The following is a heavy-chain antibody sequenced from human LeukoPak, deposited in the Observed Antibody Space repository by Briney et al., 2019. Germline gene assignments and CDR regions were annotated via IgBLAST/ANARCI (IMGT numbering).Heavy chain of an antibody. CDR1: GGSISSYY. CDR3: ARRRGSSSDFDY. CDR2: IYYSGST. J-gene: IGHJ4*02. D-gene: IGHD6-6*01. V-gene: IGHV4-59*01. Sequence: SETLSLTCTVSGGSISSYYWSWIRQPPGKGLEWIGYIYYSGSTNYSPSLKSRVTISIDTSKNQFSLKLSSVTAADTAVYYCARRRGSSSDFDYWGQGTLVTVSS.